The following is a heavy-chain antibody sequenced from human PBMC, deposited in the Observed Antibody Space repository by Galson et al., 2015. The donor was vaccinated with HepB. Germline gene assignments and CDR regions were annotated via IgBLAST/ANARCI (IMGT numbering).Heavy chain of an antibody. Sequence: CAISGDSVSNNNVGWHWIRQSPSRGLEWLGRTYYRSKFYNDYAESVKSRITINPDTSKNQISLQLNSVTPEDTAVYYCARVRQLGQGFHYWGQGTLVTVSS. CDR3: ARVRQLGQGFHY. V-gene: IGHV6-1*01. CDR1: GDSVSNNNVG. CDR2: TYYRSKFYN. D-gene: IGHD3-10*01. J-gene: IGHJ4*02.